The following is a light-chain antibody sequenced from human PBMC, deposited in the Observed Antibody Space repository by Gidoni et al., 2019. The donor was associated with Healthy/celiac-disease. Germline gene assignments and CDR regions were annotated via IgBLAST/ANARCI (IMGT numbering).Light chain of an antibody. J-gene: IGLJ7*01. CDR3: AAWDDSLSGYAV. V-gene: IGLV1-47*01. Sequence: QSVLTQPPSASGTPGQRGTSSCSGSSPNIGSNYVYWYQQLPGTAPKLLIYRNNQRPSGVPDRFSGSQSGTSASLAISGLRSADAADYYCAAWDDSLSGYAVFGGGTQLTVL. CDR2: RNN. CDR1: SPNIGSNY.